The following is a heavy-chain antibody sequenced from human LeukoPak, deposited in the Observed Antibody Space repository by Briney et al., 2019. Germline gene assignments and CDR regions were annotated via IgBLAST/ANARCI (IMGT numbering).Heavy chain of an antibody. Sequence: GGSLRLSCAASGFTFSSYSMSWVRQAPGKGLEWVSSINSRSNYIYYADSLKGRFTISRDNAKNSLYLQMNSLRAEDTAMYYCAREDGTVGATSAFDIWGQGTMVTVSS. CDR1: GFTFSSYS. V-gene: IGHV3-21*01. CDR3: AREDGTVGATSAFDI. CDR2: INSRSNYI. J-gene: IGHJ3*02. D-gene: IGHD1-26*01.